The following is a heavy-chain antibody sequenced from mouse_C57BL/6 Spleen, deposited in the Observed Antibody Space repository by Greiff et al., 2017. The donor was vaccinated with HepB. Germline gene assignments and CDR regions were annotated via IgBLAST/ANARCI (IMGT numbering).Heavy chain of an antibody. CDR1: GYSFTGYY. CDR3: ARDGSKGGDY. J-gene: IGHJ2*01. CDR2: INPSTGGT. D-gene: IGHD1-1*01. Sequence: VQLQQSGPELVKPGASVKISCKASGYSFTGYYMHWVKQSSEKSLEWIGEINPSTGGTGYNQKFKGKATLTVDKSSSTAYMQLKSLTSEDSAVYYCARDGSKGGDYWGQGTTLTVSS. V-gene: IGHV1-43*01.